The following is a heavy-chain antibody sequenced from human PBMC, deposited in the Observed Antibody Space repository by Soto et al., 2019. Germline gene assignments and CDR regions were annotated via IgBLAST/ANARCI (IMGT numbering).Heavy chain of an antibody. CDR1: GGSFSNYY. D-gene: IGHD6-19*01. V-gene: IGHV4-34*01. CDR2: INHSGTT. Sequence: QVQIQQWGAGLLKPSETLSLTCAVYGGSFSNYYWSWIRQPPGKGLEWIGEINHSGTTNYNPSLKSRVTISVDTSKNQFSLKLSSVTAADTAVYYCARVHSGWENWGQGTLVTVSS. J-gene: IGHJ4*02. CDR3: ARVHSGWEN.